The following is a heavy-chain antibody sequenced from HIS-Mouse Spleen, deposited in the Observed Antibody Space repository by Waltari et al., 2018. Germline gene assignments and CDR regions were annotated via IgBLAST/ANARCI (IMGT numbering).Heavy chain of an antibody. CDR1: GFTFSSYA. J-gene: IGHJ5*02. Sequence: QVQLVESGGGVVQPGRSLRLSCAASGFTFSSYAMHWVRQAPGKGLEWVAVISYDGSNKYYADSVKGRFTISRDNSKNTLYLQMNSLRAEDTAVYYCAREPRAAAGNWFDPWGQGTLVTVSS. V-gene: IGHV3-30-3*01. D-gene: IGHD6-13*01. CDR3: AREPRAAAGNWFDP. CDR2: ISYDGSNK.